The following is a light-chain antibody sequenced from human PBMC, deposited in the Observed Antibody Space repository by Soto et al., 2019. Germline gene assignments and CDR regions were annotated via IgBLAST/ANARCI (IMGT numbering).Light chain of an antibody. CDR2: GAS. V-gene: IGKV4-1*01. CDR1: QSVLSSADNNNY. CDR3: QHYYSAPLT. Sequence: DIVMTQSPDSLAVSLGERATIDCKSSQSVLSSADNNNYLAWFQHKPGQPPKLLIYGASTRVSGVPDRFSGSGSGTHFTLTISGLQAEDVAVYYCQHYYSAPLTFGGGTKVDIK. J-gene: IGKJ4*01.